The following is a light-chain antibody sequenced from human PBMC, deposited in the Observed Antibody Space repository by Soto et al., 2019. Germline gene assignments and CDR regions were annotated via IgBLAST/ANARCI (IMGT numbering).Light chain of an antibody. J-gene: IGKJ1*01. CDR1: QSISSW. CDR2: KAS. CDR3: QQYNSYSPRT. Sequence: DTQMTQSPSSLSASVGDRVTITCRASQSISSWLAWYQQKPGKAPKLLIYKASSLESGVPSRFSGSGSGTEFTLTISSLQPDDFATYYCQQYNSYSPRTFGQGTKVDNK. V-gene: IGKV1-5*03.